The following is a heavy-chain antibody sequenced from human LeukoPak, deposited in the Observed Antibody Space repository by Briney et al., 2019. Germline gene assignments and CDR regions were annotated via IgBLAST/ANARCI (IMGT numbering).Heavy chain of an antibody. CDR3: ARTCSSLPYYYYYYMDV. Sequence: SETLSLTCTVSGGSISSSSYYWGWIRQPPGKGLEWIGSIYYSGSTYYNPSLKSRVTISVDTSKNQFSPKLSSVTAADTAVYYCARTCSSLPYYYYYYMDVWGKGTTVTVSS. D-gene: IGHD6-13*01. CDR2: IYYSGST. V-gene: IGHV4-39*07. CDR1: GGSISSSSYY. J-gene: IGHJ6*03.